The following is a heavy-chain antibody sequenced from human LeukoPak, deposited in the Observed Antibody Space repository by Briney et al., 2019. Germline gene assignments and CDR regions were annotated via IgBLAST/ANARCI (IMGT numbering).Heavy chain of an antibody. CDR1: CASISYYY. CDR2: IHSSGGS. J-gene: IGHJ4*02. CDR3: ARLGSYHDF. V-gene: IGHV4-4*09. D-gene: IGHD1-26*01. Sequence: SETLSLTCTVACASISYYYWSWIRQPPEKRLEWMGHIHSSGGSSYYSSLKSRLTLSIDTSRNQLSLKLPSVPAADTAVYVCARLGSYHDFWGRGALVTVSS.